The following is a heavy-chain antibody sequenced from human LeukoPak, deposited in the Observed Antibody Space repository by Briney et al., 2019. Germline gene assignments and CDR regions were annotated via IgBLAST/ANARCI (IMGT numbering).Heavy chain of an antibody. CDR3: AKQLGYCSDGSCYFPY. CDR2: LYNAGST. J-gene: IGHJ4*02. V-gene: IGHV3-66*04. D-gene: IGHD2-15*01. CDR1: GFTVSNKY. Sequence: SGGSLRLSCVASGFTVSNKYMSWVRQAPGKGLEWVSVLYNAGSTYYADSVQGRFTISRDNSKSTLCLQMNSLRAEDTAVYYCAKQLGYCSDGSCYFPYWGQGTLVTVAS.